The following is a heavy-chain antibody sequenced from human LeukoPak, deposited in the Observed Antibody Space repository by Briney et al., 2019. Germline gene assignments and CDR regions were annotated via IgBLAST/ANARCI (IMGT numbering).Heavy chain of an antibody. CDR2: INTNSGGT. V-gene: IGHV1-2*02. CDR3: AREGTAAAVYYFDY. J-gene: IGHJ4*02. Sequence: ASVKVSFKASGYTFTVYNMHWVRQTPGQGQEKMGWINTNSGGTNYSQKFQGRVTMTRDTSISTAYMELSRLRSDATAVYYCAREGTAAAVYYFDYWGQGTLVTVSS. CDR1: GYTFTVYN. D-gene: IGHD6-13*01.